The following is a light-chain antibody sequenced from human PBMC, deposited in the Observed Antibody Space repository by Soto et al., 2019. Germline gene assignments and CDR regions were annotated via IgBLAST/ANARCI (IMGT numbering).Light chain of an antibody. J-gene: IGLJ3*02. Sequence: QSALPQPASVSGSPGQSITISCTGTNSDVGSHNFFSWYQQYPGKAPKLLIYEASKRPSGLSNRFSGSKSGNTASLTISGLQAEDEADYYCCSLTNGATWVFGGGTKLTVL. CDR3: CSLTNGATWV. CDR2: EAS. CDR1: NSDVGSHNF. V-gene: IGLV2-23*01.